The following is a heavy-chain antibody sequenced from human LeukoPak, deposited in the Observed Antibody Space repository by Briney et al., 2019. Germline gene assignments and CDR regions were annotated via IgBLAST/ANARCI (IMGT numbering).Heavy chain of an antibody. V-gene: IGHV3-30*18. CDR3: AKRQWWGMDV. J-gene: IGHJ6*02. CDR2: ISYDGSNK. D-gene: IGHD2-15*01. CDR1: GFTFSSYG. Sequence: GGSLRLSRAASGFTFSSYGMHWVRQAPGKGLEWVAVISYDGSNKYYADSVKGRFTISRDNSKNTLYLQMNSLRAEDTAVYYCAKRQWWGMDVWGQGTTVTVSS.